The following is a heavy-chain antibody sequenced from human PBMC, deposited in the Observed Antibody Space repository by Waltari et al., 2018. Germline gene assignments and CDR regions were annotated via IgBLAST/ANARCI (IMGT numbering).Heavy chain of an antibody. V-gene: IGHV3-74*01. CDR2: INSEGGST. Sequence: EVQLVESGGGLVQPGGSLRLSCAASGFTFSSYWMHWVRQAPGKGLGVVARINSEGGSTSYADSVKGRFTISRDNAKNTLYLQMNSLRAEDTAVYYCVGGSGTYYYYYGMDVWGQGTTVTVSS. CDR3: VGGSGTYYYYYGMDV. CDR1: GFTFSSYW. D-gene: IGHD3-10*01. J-gene: IGHJ6*02.